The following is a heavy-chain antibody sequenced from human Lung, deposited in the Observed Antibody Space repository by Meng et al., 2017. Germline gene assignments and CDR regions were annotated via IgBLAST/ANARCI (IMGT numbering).Heavy chain of an antibody. J-gene: IGHJ4*02. CDR2: ITGDGSST. CDR3: ARGGVTTDD. CDR1: GFTFSTHW. V-gene: IGHV3-74*01. Sequence: VQRVELGGGLVQPGGALIFSCAASGFTFSTHWMHWVRQAPGKGLEWVSRITGDGSSTIYADSVQGRFTMSRDNAKNTLSLQMNSLRAEDTAVYYCARGGVTTDDWGQGTLVTVSS. D-gene: IGHD4-17*01.